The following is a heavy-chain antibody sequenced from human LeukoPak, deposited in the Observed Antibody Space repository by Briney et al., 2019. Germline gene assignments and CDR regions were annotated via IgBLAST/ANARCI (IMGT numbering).Heavy chain of an antibody. CDR2: INHSGST. V-gene: IGHV4-34*01. Sequence: PSENLFLNCAVYGGSFSGYYWSWIRQPPGKGLEWIGEINHSGSTNYNPSLKSRVTISVDTSKNQFSLKLSSVTAADTAVYYCARGGITMVRGVIRNFDYWGQGTLVTVSS. CDR3: ARGGITMVRGVIRNFDY. CDR1: GGSFSGYY. D-gene: IGHD3-10*01. J-gene: IGHJ4*02.